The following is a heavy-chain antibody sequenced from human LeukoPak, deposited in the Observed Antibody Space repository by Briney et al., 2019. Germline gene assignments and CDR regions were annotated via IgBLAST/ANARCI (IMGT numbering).Heavy chain of an antibody. CDR3: ASELWFGELSAFYYGMDV. D-gene: IGHD3-10*01. CDR1: GYTFTGYY. CDR2: INPNSGGT. Sequence: GASVKVSCKASGYTFTGYYMHWVRQAPGQGLEGMGWINPNSGGTNYAQKFQGRVAMTRDTSISTAYMELSRLRSDDTAVYYCASELWFGELSAFYYGMDVWGQGTTVTVSS. J-gene: IGHJ6*02. V-gene: IGHV1-2*02.